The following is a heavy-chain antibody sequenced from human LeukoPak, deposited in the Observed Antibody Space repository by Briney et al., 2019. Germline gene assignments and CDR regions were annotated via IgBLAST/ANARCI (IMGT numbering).Heavy chain of an antibody. CDR1: GFTFSRYW. CDR3: VRDVPQQNFDC. Sequence: GGSLRLSCAASGFTFSRYWMHWVRQAPGKGLVWVSRIKSDGSNTKYADSVKGRFSISRDNAKNTLYLQMNSLRAEDTAVYYRVRDVPQQNFDCWGQGILVTVSS. V-gene: IGHV3-74*03. CDR2: IKSDGSNT. D-gene: IGHD6-13*01. J-gene: IGHJ4*02.